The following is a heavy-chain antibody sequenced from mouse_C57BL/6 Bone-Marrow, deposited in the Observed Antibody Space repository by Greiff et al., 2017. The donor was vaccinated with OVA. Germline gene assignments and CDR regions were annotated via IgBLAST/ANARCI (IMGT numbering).Heavy chain of an antibody. Sequence: VQLQQSGAELVRPGASVKLSCTASGFNFKDDYMHWVKQRPEQGLEWIGWIDPENGDTEYASKIQGKATITADTSSNTAYLQLSSLTSEDTAVYYCTTCSSWFAYWGQGTLVTVSA. D-gene: IGHD1-1*01. CDR3: TTCSSWFAY. V-gene: IGHV14-4*01. J-gene: IGHJ3*01. CDR1: GFNFKDDY. CDR2: IDPENGDT.